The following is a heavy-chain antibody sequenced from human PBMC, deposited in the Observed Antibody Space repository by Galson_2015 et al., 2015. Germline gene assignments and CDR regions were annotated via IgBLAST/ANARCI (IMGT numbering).Heavy chain of an antibody. CDR2: IIPICGTA. Sequence: SVKVSCKASGGTFSSYAISWVRQAPGQGLEWMGGIIPICGTANYAQKFQGRVTITADESTSTAYMELSSLRSEDTAVYYCARAWGYSGYDGGSYYYYMDVWGKGTTVTVSS. CDR1: GGTFSSYA. V-gene: IGHV1-69*13. J-gene: IGHJ6*03. CDR3: ARAWGYSGYDGGSYYYYMDV. D-gene: IGHD5-12*01.